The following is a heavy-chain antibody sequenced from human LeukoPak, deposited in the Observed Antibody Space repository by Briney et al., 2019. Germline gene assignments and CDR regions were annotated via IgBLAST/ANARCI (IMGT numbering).Heavy chain of an antibody. D-gene: IGHD4-17*01. CDR1: GFTFSTYW. J-gene: IGHJ4*02. Sequence: PGGSLRLSCAASGFTFSTYWMTWVRQAPGKGLEWVARINGDGGDTSYADSVKGRFTISRDNAKNTLYLQMNSLRADDTSVYYCTRGRTRGRMLVSTVTTPCLFDYWGEKTLVTVSS. CDR3: TRGRTRGRMLVSTVTTPCLFDY. CDR2: INGDGGDT. V-gene: IGHV3-74*01.